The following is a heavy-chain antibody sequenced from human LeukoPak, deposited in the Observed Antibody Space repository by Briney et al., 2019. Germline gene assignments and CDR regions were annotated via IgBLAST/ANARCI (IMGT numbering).Heavy chain of an antibody. D-gene: IGHD2-2*01. CDR3: AKLGCTGTICYANY. CDR2: ISGGGDSV. Sequence: QTGGSLRLSCAASGFTFSDYAMTWVRQTPGKGLEWVSVISGGGDSVDYADSVTGRFTISRDNSKNTLYLQMNRLRAEDTALYYCAKLGCTGTICYANYWGQGTLVTVSS. CDR1: GFTFSDYA. J-gene: IGHJ4*02. V-gene: IGHV3-23*01.